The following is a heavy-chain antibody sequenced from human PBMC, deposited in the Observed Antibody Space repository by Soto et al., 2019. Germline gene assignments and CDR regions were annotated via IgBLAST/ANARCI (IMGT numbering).Heavy chain of an antibody. V-gene: IGHV3-30-3*01. J-gene: IGHJ6*02. CDR2: ISYDGSNK. Sequence: GGSLRLSCAASGFTFSSYAMHWVRQAPGKGLEWVAVISYDGSNKYYADSVKGRFTISRDNSKNTLYLQMNSLRAEDTAVYYCARDNAYSSGYYFIYYYGMDVWGQGTTVTVSS. CDR1: GFTFSSYA. D-gene: IGHD3-22*01. CDR3: ARDNAYSSGYYFIYYYGMDV.